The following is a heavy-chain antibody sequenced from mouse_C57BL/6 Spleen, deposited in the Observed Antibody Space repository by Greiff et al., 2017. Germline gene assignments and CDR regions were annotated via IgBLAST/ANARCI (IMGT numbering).Heavy chain of an antibody. Sequence: EVKLVESGGGLVKPGGSLKLSCAASGFTFSSYAMSWVRQTPEKRLEWVATISDGGSYTYYPDNVKGRFTISRDNAKNNLYLQMSHLKSEDTAMYYCARGDGSSPYWYFDVWGTGTTVTVSS. CDR2: ISDGGSYT. V-gene: IGHV5-4*03. D-gene: IGHD1-1*01. J-gene: IGHJ1*03. CDR1: GFTFSSYA. CDR3: ARGDGSSPYWYFDV.